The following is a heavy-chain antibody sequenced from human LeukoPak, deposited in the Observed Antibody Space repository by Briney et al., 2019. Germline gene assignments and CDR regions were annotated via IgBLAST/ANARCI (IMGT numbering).Heavy chain of an antibody. CDR1: GYTFTGYY. J-gene: IGHJ4*02. V-gene: IGHV1-24*01. D-gene: IGHD1-26*01. Sequence: ASVKVSCKASGYTFTGYYMHWVRQAPGKGLEWMGGFDPEDGETIYAQKFQGRVTMTEDTSTDTAYMELSSLRSEDTAVYYCATDFISGSYYYFDYWGQGTLVTVSS. CDR3: ATDFISGSYYYFDY. CDR2: FDPEDGET.